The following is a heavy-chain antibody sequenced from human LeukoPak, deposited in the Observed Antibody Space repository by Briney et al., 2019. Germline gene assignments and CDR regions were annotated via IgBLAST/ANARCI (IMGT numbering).Heavy chain of an antibody. D-gene: IGHD3-3*01. V-gene: IGHV4-4*02. CDR3: ARDRAGGLRFVEWLSAFDY. Sequence: PSETLSLTRAVSGGSISSRNWWSWVRPPPGKGLEWIGEIYHSGSTNYNQSLKTRVTISVDTSKNQFSLKLSSVTAADTAVYYCARDRAGGLRFVEWLSAFDYWGQGTLVTVSS. CDR1: GGSISSRNW. J-gene: IGHJ4*02. CDR2: IYHSGST.